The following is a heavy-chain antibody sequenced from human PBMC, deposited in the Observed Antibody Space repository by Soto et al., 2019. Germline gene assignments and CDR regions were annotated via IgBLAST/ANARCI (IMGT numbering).Heavy chain of an antibody. Sequence: QVQLVQSGAEVKKPGASVKVSCKASGYTFTSYGISWVRQAPGQGLEWMGWISAYNGNTNYAQKLQGRVTMTTDKTTSTDYMELRSLRSDDTAVYYCARDTYGRYFDWLGYYYGMDVWGQGTTVTVSS. CDR1: GYTFTSYG. CDR2: ISAYNGNT. V-gene: IGHV1-18*01. D-gene: IGHD3-9*01. CDR3: ARDTYGRYFDWLGYYYGMDV. J-gene: IGHJ6*02.